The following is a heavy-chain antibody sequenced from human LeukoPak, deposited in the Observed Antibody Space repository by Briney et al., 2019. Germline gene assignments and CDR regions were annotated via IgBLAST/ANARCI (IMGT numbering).Heavy chain of an antibody. J-gene: IGHJ4*02. V-gene: IGHV5-51*01. CDR2: IYPGDSDT. CDR3: AKMWTVTTGFDY. CDR1: GCSFSTYW. Sequence: GESLKISCKGSGCSFSTYWIGWVRQMPEKGVEWMGIIYPGDSDTRYSPSFQGQVTISADKSISTAYLQWSSLKASDTAMYYCAKMWTVTTGFDYWGQGTLVTVSS. D-gene: IGHD4-11*01.